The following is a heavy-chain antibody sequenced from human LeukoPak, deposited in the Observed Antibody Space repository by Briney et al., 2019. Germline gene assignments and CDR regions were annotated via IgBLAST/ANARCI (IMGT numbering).Heavy chain of an antibody. CDR1: GGTFSSYA. CDR3: ARGVTTVVTPYNWFDP. D-gene: IGHD4-23*01. CDR2: IIPIFGTA. Sequence: GASVKVSCKASGGTFSSYAISWVRQAPGQGLEWMGGIIPIFGTANYAQKFQGRVTITTDESTSTAYMELSSLRSEDTAVYYCARGVTTVVTPYNWFDPWGQGTLVTVSS. V-gene: IGHV1-69*05. J-gene: IGHJ5*02.